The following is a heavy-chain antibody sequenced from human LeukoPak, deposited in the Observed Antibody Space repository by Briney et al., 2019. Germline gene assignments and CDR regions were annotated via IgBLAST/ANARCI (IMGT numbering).Heavy chain of an antibody. Sequence: GGSLRLSCAVSGFTFSAYAMSWVRQAPGKGLEWVSSISASGGVAYYADSVKGRFTISRDNSKNTLYLQMNSLRAEDTAVYYCAKDRTIQLWSYYYYGMDVWGQGTTVTVSS. J-gene: IGHJ6*02. D-gene: IGHD5-18*01. CDR3: AKDRTIQLWSYYYYGMDV. CDR2: ISASGGVA. CDR1: GFTFSAYA. V-gene: IGHV3-23*01.